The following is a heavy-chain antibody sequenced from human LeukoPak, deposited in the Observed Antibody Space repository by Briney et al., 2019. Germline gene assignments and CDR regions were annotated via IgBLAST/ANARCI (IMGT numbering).Heavy chain of an antibody. Sequence: ASVKVSCKASGYTFTAYYMHCVRQAPGQGLEWMGWINPNSGGTNYAQKCQGRVTMTRDTSISTAYMELSRLRSDDTAVYYCARDYYDSSGFGAFDIWGQGTMVTVSS. CDR2: INPNSGGT. CDR3: ARDYYDSSGFGAFDI. D-gene: IGHD3-22*01. V-gene: IGHV1-2*02. CDR1: GYTFTAYY. J-gene: IGHJ3*02.